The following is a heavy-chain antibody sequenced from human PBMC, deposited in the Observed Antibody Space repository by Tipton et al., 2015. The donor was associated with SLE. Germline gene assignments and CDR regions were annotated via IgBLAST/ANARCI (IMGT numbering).Heavy chain of an antibody. Sequence: QLVQSGAEVKKPGASVKVSCKASGYTFTSYGISWVRQAPGQGLEWMGWISAHSGNTNYEQKLQGRVTLTTDTSTGTAYMDLRSLRSDDTAVYYCARDGIRGRFPYWGQGTLVTVSS. CDR3: ARDGIRGRFPY. CDR1: GYTFTSYG. CDR2: ISAHSGNT. J-gene: IGHJ4*02. D-gene: IGHD3-10*01. V-gene: IGHV1-18*01.